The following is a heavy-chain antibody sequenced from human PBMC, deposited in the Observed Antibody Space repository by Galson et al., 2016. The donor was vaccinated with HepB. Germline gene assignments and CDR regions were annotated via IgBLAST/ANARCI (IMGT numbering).Heavy chain of an antibody. Sequence: SLRLSCAVSGIIFSRHPMSWVRQAPGKGLEWVVDINESGSSRNYADSVKGRFTISRDNLKNTLYLEMNSLRAEDTAVYYCAEVGHDGGGIAVQFENWGPGTLVNVSS. J-gene: IGHJ4*02. D-gene: IGHD2-15*01. CDR1: GIIFSRHP. CDR3: AEVGHDGGGIAVQFEN. CDR2: INESGSSR. V-gene: IGHV3-23*01.